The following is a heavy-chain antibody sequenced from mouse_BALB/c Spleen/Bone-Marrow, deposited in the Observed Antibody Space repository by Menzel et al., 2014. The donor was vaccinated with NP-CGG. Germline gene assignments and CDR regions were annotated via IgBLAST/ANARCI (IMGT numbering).Heavy chain of an antibody. Sequence: VQLKQSGAELVKPGASVKLSCTASGFNIKDTYMHWVKQRPEQGPEWIGRIDPANGNTKYDPKFQGKATITADTSSNTAYLQLSNLTSEDTAVYYCASYYYGSSLFAYWGQGTLVTVSA. CDR2: IDPANGNT. J-gene: IGHJ3*01. V-gene: IGHV14-3*02. D-gene: IGHD1-1*01. CDR1: GFNIKDTY. CDR3: ASYYYGSSLFAY.